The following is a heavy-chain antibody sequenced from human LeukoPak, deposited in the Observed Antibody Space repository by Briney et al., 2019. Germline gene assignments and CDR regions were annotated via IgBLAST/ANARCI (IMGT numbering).Heavy chain of an antibody. D-gene: IGHD1-26*01. CDR1: GFTFSDYA. CDR2: ISGSGGST. CDR3: AKDRRGSGIVGDYYIDY. V-gene: IGHV3-23*01. Sequence: GGSLRLSCAASGFTFSDYAMSWVRQAPGKGLEWVSVISGSGGSTYYADSVKGRFTISRDNSKNTLYLQMNSLRAEDTAVYSCAKDRRGSGIVGDYYIDYWGQGTLVAVSS. J-gene: IGHJ4*02.